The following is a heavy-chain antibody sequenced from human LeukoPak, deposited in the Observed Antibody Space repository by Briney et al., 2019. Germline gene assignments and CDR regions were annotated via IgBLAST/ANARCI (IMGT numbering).Heavy chain of an antibody. D-gene: IGHD3-22*01. Sequence: PGGSLRLSCAASGFTFSSYAMSWVRQAPGQGLEWVSAISGSGGSTYYADSVKGRFTISRDNSKNTLYLQMNSLRAEDTAVYYCAKPYYDSSGYEYFQHWGQGTLVTVSS. CDR2: ISGSGGST. J-gene: IGHJ1*01. V-gene: IGHV3-23*01. CDR3: AKPYYDSSGYEYFQH. CDR1: GFTFSSYA.